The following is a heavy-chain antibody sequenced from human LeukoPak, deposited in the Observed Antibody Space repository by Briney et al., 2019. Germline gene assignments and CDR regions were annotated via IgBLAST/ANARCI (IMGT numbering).Heavy chain of an antibody. CDR1: GYTFTGYY. V-gene: IGHV1-2*02. CDR3: ARGSSGGNSHFDY. CDR2: IYPNSGGT. J-gene: IGHJ4*02. Sequence: ASVKVSCKASGYTFTGYYMHWVRQAPGQGIEWMGWIYPNSGGTKYAQKFQGGVTMTRDTSISTAYMELSRLRSDDTAVYYCARGSSGGNSHFDYWGQGTLVTVSS. D-gene: IGHD4-23*01.